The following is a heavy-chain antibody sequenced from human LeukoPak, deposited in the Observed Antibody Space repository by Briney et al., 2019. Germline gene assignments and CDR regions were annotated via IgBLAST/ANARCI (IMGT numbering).Heavy chain of an antibody. Sequence: ASVKVSCKASGGTFSSYAISWVRQAPGQGLEWMGGIIPIFGTANYAQKFQGRVTITADESTSTAYMELSSLRSEDTAVYYCARARTLTLSPFEDWGQGTLVTVSS. CDR1: GGTFSSYA. CDR3: ARARTLTLSPFED. D-gene: IGHD3-3*02. J-gene: IGHJ4*02. V-gene: IGHV1-69*13. CDR2: IIPIFGTA.